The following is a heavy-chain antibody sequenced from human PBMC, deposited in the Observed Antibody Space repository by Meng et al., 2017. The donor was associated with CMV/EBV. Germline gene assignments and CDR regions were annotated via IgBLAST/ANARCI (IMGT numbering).Heavy chain of an antibody. CDR3: ARGEVYCSSTSYYTCFDC. Sequence: GGPLRLSCAASGFTFSAYYVSWIRQAPGKGLEWVSYISSSGSTIYYADSVKGRFTISRDNAKNSLYLQMNSLRAEDTAVYYCARGEVYCSSTSYYTCFDCWGRGTLVTVSS. D-gene: IGHD2-2*02. CDR1: GFTFSAYY. CDR2: ISSSGSTI. V-gene: IGHV3-11*01. J-gene: IGHJ4*02.